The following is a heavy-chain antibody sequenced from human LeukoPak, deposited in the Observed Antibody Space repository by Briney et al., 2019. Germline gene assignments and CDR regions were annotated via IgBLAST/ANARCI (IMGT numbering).Heavy chain of an antibody. J-gene: IGHJ4*02. D-gene: IGHD6-19*01. CDR1: GGSISTYF. V-gene: IGHV4-59*01. CDR2: IFYTGST. CDR3: ARDVGTVAGYFDF. Sequence: PSETLSLTCTVSGGSISTYFWSWIRQPPGKGLEWIGYIFYTGSTNYNPSLKSRVTISVDTSKNQFSLKLSSVTAADTAVYYCARDVGTVAGYFDFRGRGTLVTVSS.